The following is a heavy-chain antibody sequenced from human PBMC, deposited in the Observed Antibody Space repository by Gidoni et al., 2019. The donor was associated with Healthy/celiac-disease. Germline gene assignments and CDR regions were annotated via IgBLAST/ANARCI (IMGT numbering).Heavy chain of an antibody. CDR3: ARLLTMVRGAPPLLDY. V-gene: IGHV5-51*03. Sequence: EVQLVQSGAEVKKPGASLKISCKGSGYSFTSYWIGWVRQMPGKGLEWMGIIYPGDSDTRYSPSFQGQVTISADKSISTAYLQWSSLKASDTAMYYCARLLTMVRGAPPLLDYWGQGTLVTVSS. CDR1: GYSFTSYW. J-gene: IGHJ4*02. CDR2: IYPGDSDT. D-gene: IGHD3-10*01.